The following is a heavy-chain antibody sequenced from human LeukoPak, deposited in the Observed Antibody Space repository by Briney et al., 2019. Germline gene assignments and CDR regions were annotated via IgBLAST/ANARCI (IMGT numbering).Heavy chain of an antibody. CDR3: AKYCSSTSCYTGHPYYFDY. D-gene: IGHD2-2*02. Sequence: GGSLRLSCAASGFTFSGNYMSWVRQAPGKGLEWVSVIYSGGSTYYSDSVKGRFTISRDNSKNTLYLQMNSLRAEDTAVYYCAKYCSSTSCYTGHPYYFDYWGQGTLVTVSS. CDR1: GFTFSGNY. CDR2: IYSGGST. J-gene: IGHJ4*02. V-gene: IGHV3-53*01.